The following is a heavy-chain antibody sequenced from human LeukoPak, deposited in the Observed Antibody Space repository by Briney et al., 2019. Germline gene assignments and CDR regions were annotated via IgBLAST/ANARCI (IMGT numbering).Heavy chain of an antibody. J-gene: IGHJ5*02. V-gene: IGHV3-48*03. CDR3: VRDRGGAYSGDNLFDP. Sequence: PGGSLRLSCAGSGFTFSSYEMNWVRQAPGKGLEWLSYIIGSGSTTQYADSVRDRFTISRDNDKNAVYLQMNSLRADDTAIYYCVRDRGGAYSGDNLFDPWGQGTLVTVSS. D-gene: IGHD2-21*01. CDR2: IIGSGSTT. CDR1: GFTFSSYE.